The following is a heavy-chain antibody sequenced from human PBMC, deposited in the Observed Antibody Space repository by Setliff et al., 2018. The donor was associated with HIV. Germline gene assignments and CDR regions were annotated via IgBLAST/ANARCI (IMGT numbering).Heavy chain of an antibody. V-gene: IGHV4-39*01. D-gene: IGHD2-21*02. CDR2: ASYSGRT. J-gene: IGHJ3*02. CDR3: VRHNPTVVTDGYDI. Sequence: GGSTTSSTYYWGWIRQPPGRGLEWIGSASYSGRTYYNPSLKSRVTISIDTSKNQFSLNLSSVTAADTAVYYCVRHNPTVVTDGYDIWGQGTKVTVSS. CDR1: GGSTTSSTYY.